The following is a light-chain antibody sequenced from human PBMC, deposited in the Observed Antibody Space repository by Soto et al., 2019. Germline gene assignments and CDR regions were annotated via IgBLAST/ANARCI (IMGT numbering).Light chain of an antibody. Sequence: EIVLTQSPGILYLSPGDRATLSCRASQTISSGFLAWYQQKVGQAPRLLIYDASNRATGVPDRFSGSGSGTDFSLTISRLEPEDFALYYCQQYGNSPTFGPGTKVDIK. V-gene: IGKV3-20*01. CDR1: QTISSGF. J-gene: IGKJ1*01. CDR3: QQYGNSPT. CDR2: DAS.